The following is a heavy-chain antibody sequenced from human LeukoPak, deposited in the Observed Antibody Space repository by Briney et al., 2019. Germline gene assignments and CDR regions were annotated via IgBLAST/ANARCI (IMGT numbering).Heavy chain of an antibody. CDR3: ARLLTDGYIDY. V-gene: IGHV4-59*11. CDR1: GGSISSHY. Sequence: SETLSLTCTVSGGSISSHYWSWIRQPPGKGLEWIGYIYYSGSTNYNPSLKSRVTISVDTSKNQFSLKLSSVTAADTAVYYCARLLTDGYIDYWGQGTLVTVSS. CDR2: IYYSGST. D-gene: IGHD2-15*01. J-gene: IGHJ4*02.